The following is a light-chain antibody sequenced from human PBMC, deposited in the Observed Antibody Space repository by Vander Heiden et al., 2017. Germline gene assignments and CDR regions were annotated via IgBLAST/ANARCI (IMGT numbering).Light chain of an antibody. V-gene: IGKV1-39*01. CDR2: GAS. CDR3: QHSHSSPPWT. J-gene: IGKJ1*01. CDR1: QSISRY. Sequence: DIQMTQSPSSLSASVGDRVTITCRASQSISRYLNWYQQKSGKAPRLLIHGASSLHTGVPSRFRGSGSGTEFTLTITSLQPEDFATYYCQHSHSSPPWTFGQGTKLEI.